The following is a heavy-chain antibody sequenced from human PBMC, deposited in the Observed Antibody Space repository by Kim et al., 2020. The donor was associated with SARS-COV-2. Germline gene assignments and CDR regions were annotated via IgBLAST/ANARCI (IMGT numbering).Heavy chain of an antibody. Sequence: SETLSLTCTVSGGSISSSSYYWGWIRQPPGKGLEWIGSIYYSGSTYYNPSLKSRVTISVDTSKNQFSLKLSSVTAADTAVYYCARGGSWVWRGMDGWGQGTTVTVSS. CDR3: ARGGSWVWRGMDG. CDR2: IYYSGST. V-gene: IGHV4-39*07. J-gene: IGHJ6*02. D-gene: IGHD6-13*01. CDR1: GGSISSSSYY.